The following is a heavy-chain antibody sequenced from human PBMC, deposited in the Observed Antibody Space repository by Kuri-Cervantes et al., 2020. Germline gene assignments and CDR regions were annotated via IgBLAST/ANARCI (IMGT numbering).Heavy chain of an antibody. CDR2: ISSSSSTI. D-gene: IGHD2-15*01. J-gene: IGHJ6*03. V-gene: IGHV3-48*01. CDR1: GFTFSSYA. CDR3: ARGNRADIVADYYYYYMDV. Sequence: GESLKISCAVSGFTFSSYAMSWVRQAPGKGLEWVSYISSSSSTIYYADSVKGRFTISRDNAKNSLYLQMNSLRAEDTAVYYCARGNRADIVADYYYYYMDVWGKGTTVTVSS.